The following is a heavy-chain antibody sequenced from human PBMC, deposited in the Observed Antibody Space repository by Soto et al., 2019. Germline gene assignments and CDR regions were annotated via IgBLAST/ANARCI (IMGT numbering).Heavy chain of an antibody. CDR1: GFTFSSYA. CDR2: ISYDGSNK. D-gene: IGHD3-22*01. CDR3: ARGTPRKNYYDGSGSNWFDP. V-gene: IGHV3-30-3*01. J-gene: IGHJ5*02. Sequence: GGSLRLSCAASGFTFSSYAMHWVRQAPGKGLEWVAVISYDGSNKYYADSVKGRFTISRDNSKNTLYLQMNSLRAEDTAVYYCARGTPRKNYYDGSGSNWFDPWGQGTLVTVSS.